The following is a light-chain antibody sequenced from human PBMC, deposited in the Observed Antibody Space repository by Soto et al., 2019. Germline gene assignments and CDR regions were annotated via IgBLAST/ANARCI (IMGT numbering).Light chain of an antibody. CDR2: LNSDGSH. Sequence: QAVVTQSPSASASLGASVKLTCTLSSGHSSYAIAWHQQQPEKGPRYLMKLNSDGSHSKGDGIPDRFSGSSSCAEPYLIISSLQSEDEADYYCQTWGTGIHVFGTGTKVTVL. J-gene: IGLJ1*01. V-gene: IGLV4-69*01. CDR1: SGHSSYA. CDR3: QTWGTGIHV.